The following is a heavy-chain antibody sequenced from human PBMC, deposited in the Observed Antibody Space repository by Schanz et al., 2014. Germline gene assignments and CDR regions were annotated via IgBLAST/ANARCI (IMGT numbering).Heavy chain of an antibody. Sequence: QLQLQESGPGLVKPSETLSLTCTVSGASISGSSDYWGWIRQSPGKGLEWIGNIYYTGTTYYNPSPKGQVSIPVEPPKNQVPLKLPSVPAADTAVFYCARRDNYLSAFDIWGQGTMVTVSS. V-gene: IGHV4-39*01. D-gene: IGHD4-4*01. CDR1: GASISGSSDY. CDR2: IYYTGTT. CDR3: ARRDNYLSAFDI. J-gene: IGHJ3*02.